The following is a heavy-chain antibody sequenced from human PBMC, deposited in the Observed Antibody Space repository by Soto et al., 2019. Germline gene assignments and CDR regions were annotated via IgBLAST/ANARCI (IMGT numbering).Heavy chain of an antibody. CDR3: ARQREYSGYEGDAFDI. D-gene: IGHD5-12*01. V-gene: IGHV4-39*01. CDR2: IYYSGST. J-gene: IGHJ3*02. CDR1: DGSSSSSSYY. Sequence: SETLSHTCTVSDGSSSSSSYYWGWIRQPPGKGLEWIGSIYYSGSTYYNPSLKGRVTISVDTSKNQFSLKLSSATAADTAVYYCARQREYSGYEGDAFDIWGQGTMVTVSS.